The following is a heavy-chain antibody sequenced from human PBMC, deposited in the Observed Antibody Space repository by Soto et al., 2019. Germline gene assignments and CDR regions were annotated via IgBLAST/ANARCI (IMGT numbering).Heavy chain of an antibody. D-gene: IGHD4-17*01. V-gene: IGHV4-59*08. CDR2: IYYSGST. J-gene: IGHJ2*01. Sequence: SETLSLTCTVSGGSISSYYWSWIRQPPGKGLEWIGYIYYSGSTNYNPSLKSRVTISVDTSKNQFSLKLSSVTAADTAVYYCSIYSTTVTTASCYFDLWGRGTLVTVSS. CDR3: SIYSTTVTTASCYFDL. CDR1: GGSISSYY.